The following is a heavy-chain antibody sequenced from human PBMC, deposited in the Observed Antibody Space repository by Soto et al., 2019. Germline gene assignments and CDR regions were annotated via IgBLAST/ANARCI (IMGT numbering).Heavy chain of an antibody. Sequence: EVQVLESGGGLVQPGGSLRLSCAASGFSFYNYAMGWVRQAPGKGLEWVSAITGSGSDTYYVDSVKGRFTISRDNSENTLYLQMTSLRAEDTAIYYCAKFGSSSWSPHYYFDYWGQGTLVSVSS. CDR3: AKFGSSSWSPHYYFDY. CDR1: GFSFYNYA. CDR2: ITGSGSDT. V-gene: IGHV3-23*01. D-gene: IGHD2-2*01. J-gene: IGHJ4*02.